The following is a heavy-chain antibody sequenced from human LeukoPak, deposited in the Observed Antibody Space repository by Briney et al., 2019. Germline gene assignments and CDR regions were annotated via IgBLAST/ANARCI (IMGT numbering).Heavy chain of an antibody. CDR1: GFTFSNYD. CDR3: ARDTFDYGESDWYFDL. J-gene: IGHJ2*01. Sequence: GGTLRLSCAASGFTFSNYDMSWVRQAPGKGLEWVAVISYDGSNKYYADSVKGRFTISRDNSKNTLYLQMNSLRAEDTAVYYCARDTFDYGESDWYFDLWGRGTLVTVSS. D-gene: IGHD4-17*01. CDR2: ISYDGSNK. V-gene: IGHV3-30*03.